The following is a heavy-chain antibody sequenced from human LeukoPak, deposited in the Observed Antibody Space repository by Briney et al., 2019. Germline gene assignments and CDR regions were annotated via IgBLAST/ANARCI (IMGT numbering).Heavy chain of an antibody. CDR1: GFTFSSYG. Sequence: GKSLRLSCATSGFTFSSYGMHWVRQAPGKGLEWVAVISYDGSNKYYADSVKGRFTISRDNSKNTLYLQMNSLRAEDTAVYYCAKDPGELSVDYWGQGTLVTVSS. D-gene: IGHD3-16*01. CDR2: ISYDGSNK. V-gene: IGHV3-30*18. J-gene: IGHJ4*02. CDR3: AKDPGELSVDY.